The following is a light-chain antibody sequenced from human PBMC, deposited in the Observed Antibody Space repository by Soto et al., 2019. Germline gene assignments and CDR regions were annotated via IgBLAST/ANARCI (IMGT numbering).Light chain of an antibody. Sequence: SVLTQPASVSESPGRSITISCTGTSSDVGGYNYVSWYQQHPGKAPKLMIYDVSNRPSGVSNRFSGSKSGNTASLTISGLQAEDEADYYCSSYTSSSKVFGTGTKVTVL. CDR2: DVS. CDR1: SSDVGGYNY. V-gene: IGLV2-14*01. J-gene: IGLJ1*01. CDR3: SSYTSSSKV.